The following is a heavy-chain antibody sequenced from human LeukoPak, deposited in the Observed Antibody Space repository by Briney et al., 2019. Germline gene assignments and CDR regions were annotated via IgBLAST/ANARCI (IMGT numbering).Heavy chain of an antibody. CDR1: GFTFSSYA. V-gene: IGHV3-7*01. CDR2: IKQDGSEK. J-gene: IGHJ4*02. CDR3: ARDISYDILTGLDY. Sequence: GGSLRLSCAASGFTFSSYAMTWVRQAPGKGLEWVANIKQDGSEKYYVDSVKGRFTISRDNAKNSLYLQMNSLRAEDTAVYYCARDISYDILTGLDYWGQGTLVTVSS. D-gene: IGHD3-9*01.